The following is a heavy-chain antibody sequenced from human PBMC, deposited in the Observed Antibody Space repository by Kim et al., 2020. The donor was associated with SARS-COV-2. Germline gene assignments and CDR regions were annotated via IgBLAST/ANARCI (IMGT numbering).Heavy chain of an antibody. CDR2: IKQDGSEK. CDR1: GFTFSSYW. V-gene: IGHV3-7*03. J-gene: IGHJ4*02. CDR3: ARHQYSSGYYYGYSY. Sequence: GGSLRLSCVASGFTFSSYWMSWVRQAPGKGLEWVANIKQDGSEKYYVDSVKGRFTISRDNAKNSLYLQMNSLRAEDTAVYYCARHQYSSGYYYGYSYWGQGTLVTVSS. D-gene: IGHD3-22*01.